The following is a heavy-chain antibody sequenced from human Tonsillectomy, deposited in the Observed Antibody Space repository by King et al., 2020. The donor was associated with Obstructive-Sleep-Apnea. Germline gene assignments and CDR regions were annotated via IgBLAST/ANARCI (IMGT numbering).Heavy chain of an antibody. CDR1: GFTFSSYG. CDR3: AKAGSGGGDCPRGY. Sequence: VQLVESGGGVVQPGRSLRLSCAASGFTFSSYGMHWVRQAPGKGLEWVAVIWYDGSNKYYADSVKGRFTISRDNSKNTLYLQMNSLRAEDTAVYYCAKAGSGGGDCPRGYWGQGTLVTVSS. CDR2: IWYDGSNK. D-gene: IGHD2-21*02. J-gene: IGHJ4*02. V-gene: IGHV3-33*06.